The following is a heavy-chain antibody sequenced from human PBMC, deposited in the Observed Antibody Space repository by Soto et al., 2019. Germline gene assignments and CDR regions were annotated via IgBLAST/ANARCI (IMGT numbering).Heavy chain of an antibody. CDR1: GFSFSSYG. V-gene: IGHV3-33*01. J-gene: IGHJ4*02. CDR3: AREDYSSSWKYNFAY. D-gene: IGHD6-13*01. CDR2: IWYDGSNK. Sequence: QVQLVESGGGVVQPGRSLRLSCATSGFSFSSYGLHWVRQPPGKGLEWVAVIWYDGSNKYYADSVKGRFTISKDNSKSTLYLQMNSLTAEDTAVYYCAREDYSSSWKYNFAYWGQGALVTVSS.